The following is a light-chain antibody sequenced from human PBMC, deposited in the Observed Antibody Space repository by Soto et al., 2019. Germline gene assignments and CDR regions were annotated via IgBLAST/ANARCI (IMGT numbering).Light chain of an antibody. V-gene: IGLV4-69*01. CDR1: SRHSSYA. CDR2: LNSDGSH. Sequence: QSVLTQSPSASASLGASVKLTCTLSSRHSSYAIAWHQQQPEKGPRYLMKLNSDGSHTKGDGIPDRFSGSSSGAERYLTISSLQSEDEADYYCQTWDTGIRVFGGGTKLTVL. J-gene: IGLJ3*02. CDR3: QTWDTGIRV.